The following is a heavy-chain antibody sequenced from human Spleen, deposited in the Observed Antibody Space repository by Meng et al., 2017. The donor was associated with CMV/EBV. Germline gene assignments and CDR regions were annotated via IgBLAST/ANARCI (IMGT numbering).Heavy chain of an antibody. CDR1: GFTFSSYG. CDR2: IRYDGSNK. Sequence: GESLKISCAASGFTFSSYGMHWVRQAPGKGLEWVAFIRYDGSNKYYADSVKGRFTISRDNSKDTLYLEMSSLRPDDTAVYYCARDGGRLLRSLELLLSPFHYWGQGTLVTVSS. CDR3: ARDGGRLLRSLELLLSPFHY. D-gene: IGHD3-3*01. J-gene: IGHJ4*02. V-gene: IGHV3-30*02.